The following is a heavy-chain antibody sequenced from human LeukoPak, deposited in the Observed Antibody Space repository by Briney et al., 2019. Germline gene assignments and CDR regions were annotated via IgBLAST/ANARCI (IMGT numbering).Heavy chain of an antibody. V-gene: IGHV3-73*01. Sequence: GGSLRLSCAASGFTFSGSAMHWVRQASGKGLEWVGRIRSKANSHATAYAASVKGRFTISRDDSKNTAYLQMNSLKTEDTAVYYCTRHRVTNYYDSSGYDWGQGTLVTVSS. CDR2: IRSKANSHAT. J-gene: IGHJ4*02. D-gene: IGHD3-22*01. CDR3: TRHRVTNYYDSSGYD. CDR1: GFTFSGSA.